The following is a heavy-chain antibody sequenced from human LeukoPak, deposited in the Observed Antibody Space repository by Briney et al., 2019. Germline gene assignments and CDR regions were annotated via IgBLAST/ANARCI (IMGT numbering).Heavy chain of an antibody. CDR1: GFTFSSCA. V-gene: IGHV3-23*01. CDR2: ISGSGGST. J-gene: IGHJ4*02. Sequence: GGSLTLSCAASGFTFSSCAMSWVRQAPGKGLEWVSAISGSGGSTYYADSVKGRFTISRDNSKNTLYLQMNSLRAEDVAVYYCAKGMVATDYWGQGTLVTVSS. D-gene: IGHD5-12*01. CDR3: AKGMVATDY.